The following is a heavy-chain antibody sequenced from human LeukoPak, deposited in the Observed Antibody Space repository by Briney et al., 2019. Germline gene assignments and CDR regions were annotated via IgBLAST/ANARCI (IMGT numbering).Heavy chain of an antibody. CDR2: ISSSGT. J-gene: IGHJ4*02. D-gene: IGHD3-10*01. CDR3: ARDKSLRGNWFGNDY. Sequence: SETLSLTCTVSGGSISNYLWSWIRQSPGQGPEWIGYISSSGTNYNPSLGSRVTISVDTSKNQFSLKLSSATAADTAVYYCARDKSLRGNWFGNDYWGQGTLVTVSS. V-gene: IGHV4-59*01. CDR1: GGSISNYL.